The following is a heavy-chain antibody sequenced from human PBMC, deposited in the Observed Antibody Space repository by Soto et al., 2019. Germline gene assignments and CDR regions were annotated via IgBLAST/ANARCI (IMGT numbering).Heavy chain of an antibody. Sequence: QVQLQQWGAGLLKPSETLSLTCAVSGTSFSDFSWSWVRQSPGRGLEWLGEIFYTGNSNDRPSLKIRITMLVDTSKNHFFLRLSAVTSADTGVDYCATRENGEYINFFDSWAQGTLVNVSS. V-gene: IGHV4-34*12. CDR1: GTSFSDFS. CDR3: ATRENGEYINFFDS. D-gene: IGHD4-17*01. CDR2: IFYTGNS. J-gene: IGHJ4*02.